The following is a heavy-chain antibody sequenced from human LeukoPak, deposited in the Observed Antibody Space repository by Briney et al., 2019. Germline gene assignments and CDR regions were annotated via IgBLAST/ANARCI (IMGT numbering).Heavy chain of an antibody. CDR1: GFTVSSNY. CDR3: AKYSSSWYYYGMDV. J-gene: IGHJ6*02. D-gene: IGHD6-13*01. V-gene: IGHV3-53*01. Sequence: GGSLRLSCAASGFTVSSNYMSWVRQAPGKGLEWVSVIYSGGSTYYADSVKGRFTISRDNSKNTLYLQMSSLRAEDTAVYYCAKYSSSWYYYGMDVWGQGTTVTVSS. CDR2: IYSGGST.